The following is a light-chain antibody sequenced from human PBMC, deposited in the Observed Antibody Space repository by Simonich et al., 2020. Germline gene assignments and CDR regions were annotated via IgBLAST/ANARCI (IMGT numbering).Light chain of an antibody. V-gene: IGKV2-30*02. CDR1: QSLVHSDGNTD. J-gene: IGKJ3*01. CDR2: KVS. Sequence: DVVMTQSPLSLPVTLGQPASISCRSRQSLVHSDGNTDLNWFKQRPGQSPRRLIYKVSNRDSGVPDRFSGSGSGTDFTLKISRVEAEDVGVYYCMQGTHWPPFTFGPGTKVDIK. CDR3: MQGTHWPPFT.